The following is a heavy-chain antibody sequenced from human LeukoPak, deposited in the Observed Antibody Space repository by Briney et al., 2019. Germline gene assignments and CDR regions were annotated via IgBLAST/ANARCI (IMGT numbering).Heavy chain of an antibody. CDR3: ARVGNSSGFDY. CDR2: IIPIFGTA. CDR1: GYTFTSYG. D-gene: IGHD6-19*01. J-gene: IGHJ4*02. Sequence: GASVKVSCKASGYTFTSYGISWVRQAPGQGLEWMGGIIPIFGTANYAQKFRGRVTITADKSTSTAYMALSSLRSEDTAVYYCARVGNSSGFDYWGQGTLVTVSS. V-gene: IGHV1-69*06.